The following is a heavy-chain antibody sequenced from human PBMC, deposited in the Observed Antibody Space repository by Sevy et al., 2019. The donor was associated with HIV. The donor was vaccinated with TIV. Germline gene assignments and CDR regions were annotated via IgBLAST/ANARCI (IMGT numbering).Heavy chain of an antibody. CDR3: AKRRVQSGLSGGGANYGMDV. CDR2: LIGGGSRT. Sequence: GGSLRLSCAASGFPFSNFAMSWVRQAPGKGLEWVSTLIGGGSRTYYADSVTGRCIISRENSRNTLYLQMNSLRAEDTAIYYCAKRRVQSGLSGGGANYGMDVCGRGTTVTVSS. CDR1: GFPFSNFA. J-gene: IGHJ6*02. D-gene: IGHD2-8*02. V-gene: IGHV3-23*01.